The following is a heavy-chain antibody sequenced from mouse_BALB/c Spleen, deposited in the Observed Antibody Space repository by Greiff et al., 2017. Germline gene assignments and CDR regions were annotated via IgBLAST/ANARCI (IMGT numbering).Heavy chain of an antibody. J-gene: IGHJ2*01. CDR3: ASTVVAHYFDY. CDR2: ISSGGSYT. CDR1: GFTFSSYG. V-gene: IGHV5-6*01. D-gene: IGHD1-1*01. Sequence: EVQGVESGGDLLKPGGSLKLSCEASGFTFSSYGMSWVRQTPDKRLEWVATISSGGSYTYYPDSVKGRFTISRDNAKNTLYLQMSSLKSEDTAMYYCASTVVAHYFDYWGQGTTLTVSS.